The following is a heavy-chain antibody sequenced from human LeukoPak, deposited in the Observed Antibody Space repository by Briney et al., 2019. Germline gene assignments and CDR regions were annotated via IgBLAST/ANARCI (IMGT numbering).Heavy chain of an antibody. V-gene: IGHV1-69*13. CDR2: IIPIFGTA. J-gene: IGHJ6*02. D-gene: IGHD1-1*01. CDR1: GGTFSSYA. CDR3: ARVLDVDYYYGMDV. Sequence: GASVKVSCKASGGTFSSYAISWVRQAPGQGLEWMGGIIPIFGTANYAQKFQGRVTITADESTSTAYMELSSLRSEDTAVYYCARVLDVDYYYGMDVWGQGTTVTVSS.